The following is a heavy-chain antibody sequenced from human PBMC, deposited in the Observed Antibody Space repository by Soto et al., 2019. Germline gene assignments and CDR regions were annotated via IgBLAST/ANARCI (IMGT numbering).Heavy chain of an antibody. D-gene: IGHD5-18*01. CDR3: ARGNHRWIQLWYFDL. CDR2: IIPIFGTA. J-gene: IGHJ2*01. CDR1: GGTFSSYT. Sequence: QVQLVQSGAEVKKPGSSVTVSCKASGGTFSSYTISWVRQAPGQGLEWMGGIIPIFGTANYAQKFQGRVTITATESTSTAYMELSSLRSEDTAVYYCARGNHRWIQLWYFDLWGRGTLVTVSS. V-gene: IGHV1-69*12.